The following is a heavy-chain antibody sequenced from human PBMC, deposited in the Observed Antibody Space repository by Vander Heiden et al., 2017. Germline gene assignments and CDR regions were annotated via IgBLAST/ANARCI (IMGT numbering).Heavy chain of an antibody. Sequence: QVQLVQSGAEVKKPGPSVKVACKAAGGTFSSYAISWVRQAPGQGLEWMGGIIPIFGTANYAQKFQGRVTITADESTSTAYMELSSLRSEDTAVYYCARGRRRVFSGELLKDAFDIWGQGTMVTVSS. J-gene: IGHJ3*02. D-gene: IGHD1-26*01. CDR1: GGTFSSYA. CDR3: ARGRRRVFSGELLKDAFDI. V-gene: IGHV1-69*01. CDR2: IIPIFGTA.